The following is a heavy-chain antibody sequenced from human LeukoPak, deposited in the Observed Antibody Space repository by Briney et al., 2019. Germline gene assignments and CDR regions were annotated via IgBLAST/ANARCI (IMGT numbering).Heavy chain of an antibody. Sequence: PGGSLRLSCAASGFTVSSNYMSWVRQAPGKGLEWVSVIYSGGSTYYADSVKGRFTISRDNSKNTLYLQMNSLRAEDTAVYYCARVKRYHSDSSGYYFFDPWGQGTLVTVSS. CDR1: GFTVSSNY. CDR2: IYSGGST. V-gene: IGHV3-53*01. CDR3: ARVKRYHSDSSGYYFFDP. J-gene: IGHJ5*02. D-gene: IGHD3-22*01.